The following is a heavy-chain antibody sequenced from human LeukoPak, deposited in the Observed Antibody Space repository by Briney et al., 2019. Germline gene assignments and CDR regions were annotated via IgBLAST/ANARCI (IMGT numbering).Heavy chain of an antibody. CDR1: GFTFSSYS. CDR2: ISSSSSTI. D-gene: IGHD4-23*01. Sequence: PGGSLRLSCAASGFTFSSYSMNWVRQAPGKGLEWVSYISSSSSTIYYADSVKGRFTISRDNAKNSLYLQMNSLRAEDTAVYYCARVQDPGNSVYFDYWGQGTLVTVSS. J-gene: IGHJ4*02. V-gene: IGHV3-48*04. CDR3: ARVQDPGNSVYFDY.